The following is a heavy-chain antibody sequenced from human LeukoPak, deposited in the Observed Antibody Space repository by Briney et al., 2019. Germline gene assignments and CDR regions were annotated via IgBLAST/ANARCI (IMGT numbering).Heavy chain of an antibody. D-gene: IGHD3-3*01. Sequence: ASVKVSCKASGGTFSSYAISWVRQAPGQGLEWMGIINPSGGSTSYTQKFRGRVTMTRDTSTSTVYMELSSLRSEDTAVYYCAREGFPPKISDFWSGLGPYYYYGMDVWGQGTTVTVSS. J-gene: IGHJ6*02. CDR3: AREGFPPKISDFWSGLGPYYYYGMDV. CDR1: GGTFSSYA. V-gene: IGHV1-46*01. CDR2: INPSGGST.